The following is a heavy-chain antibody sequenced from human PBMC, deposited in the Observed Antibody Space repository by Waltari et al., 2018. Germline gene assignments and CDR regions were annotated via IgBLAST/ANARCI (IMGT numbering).Heavy chain of an antibody. CDR1: GGSINSVIYY. J-gene: IGHJ4*02. D-gene: IGHD4-17*01. CDR3: ARFPRDYSFDY. V-gene: IGHV4-61*02. Sequence: QVQLQESGPGLVKPSQTLSLPCSVSGGSINSVIYYWTWIRRPAGKGLDWIGRIYTSGNTDYNPSLKSRVTMSMDTSKNQFALNLSSVTAADTAVYYCARFPRDYSFDYWGQGTLVTVSS. CDR2: IYTSGNT.